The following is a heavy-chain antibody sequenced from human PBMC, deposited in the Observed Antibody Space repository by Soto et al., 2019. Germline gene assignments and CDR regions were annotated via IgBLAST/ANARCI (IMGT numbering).Heavy chain of an antibody. D-gene: IGHD4-17*01. CDR1: GYTFTGYY. Sequence: QVQLVQSGAEVKKPGASVKVSCKASGYTFTGYYMHWVRQAPGQGLEWMGWINPNSGGTNYAQKFQGWVTMTRDTSISTAYMELSRLRSDDTAVYYCAREETDGDYYYYDMDVWGQGTTVTVSS. CDR2: INPNSGGT. J-gene: IGHJ6*02. CDR3: AREETDGDYYYYDMDV. V-gene: IGHV1-2*04.